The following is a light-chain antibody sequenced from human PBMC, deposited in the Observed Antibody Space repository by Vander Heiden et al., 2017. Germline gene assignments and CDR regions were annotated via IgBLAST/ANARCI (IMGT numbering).Light chain of an antibody. CDR1: QSVSSN. Sequence: EIVMTQSPATLSVSPGERATLSCRASQSVSSNLAWYQQKPGQAPRLLIYGASTRATGITARFSGSGSGTEFTLTISSLQSEDFAVYYCQQYNNWHPMYTFGQGTKLEIK. V-gene: IGKV3-15*01. CDR3: QQYNNWHPMYT. J-gene: IGKJ2*01. CDR2: GAS.